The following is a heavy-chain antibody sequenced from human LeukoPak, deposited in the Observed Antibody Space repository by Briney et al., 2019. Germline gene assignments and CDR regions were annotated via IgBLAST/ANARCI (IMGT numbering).Heavy chain of an antibody. V-gene: IGHV3-30*03. Sequence: PGRSLRLSCAASGFTFSSYGMHWVRQAPGKGLEWVAVISYDGSNKYYADSVKGRFTISRDNSKNTLYLQMNSLRAEDTAVYYCARATLRYFDWLFLGYYGMDVWGRGTTVTVSS. J-gene: IGHJ6*02. CDR3: ARATLRYFDWLFLGYYGMDV. CDR1: GFTFSSYG. CDR2: ISYDGSNK. D-gene: IGHD3-9*01.